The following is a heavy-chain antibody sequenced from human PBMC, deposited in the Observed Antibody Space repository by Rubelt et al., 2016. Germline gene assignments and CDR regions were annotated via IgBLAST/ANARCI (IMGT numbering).Heavy chain of an antibody. V-gene: IGHV4-39*01. CDR1: GGSISSSSYY. CDR2: NYSGST. J-gene: IGHJ4*02. D-gene: IGHD6-13*01. CDR3: SRHTSAPVKNFPRWVDF. Sequence: QLQLQESGPGLVRPSETLSLTCTVSGGSISSSSYYWGWIRQPAGKGLEWIGSNYSGSTYYNPYLQSRVTMSVDTSTNQFSRSWPAGTAADTAVYFCSRHTSAPVKNFPRWVDFWGQGTLVTVSS.